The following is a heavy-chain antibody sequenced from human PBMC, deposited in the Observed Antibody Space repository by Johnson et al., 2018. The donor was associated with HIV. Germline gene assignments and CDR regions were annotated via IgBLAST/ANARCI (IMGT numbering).Heavy chain of an antibody. V-gene: IGHV3-66*01. D-gene: IGHD4-17*01. Sequence: VQLVESGGGLVQPGGSLRLSCAASGFTFSSYDMHWVRQATGKGLEWVSVFYSGGFTYYADSVKGRFTISRDNSKNTLYLQMNSLRAEDTAVYYCARGGYGEVFDIWGQGTMVTVSS. J-gene: IGHJ3*02. CDR3: ARGGYGEVFDI. CDR1: GFTFSSYD. CDR2: FYSGGFT.